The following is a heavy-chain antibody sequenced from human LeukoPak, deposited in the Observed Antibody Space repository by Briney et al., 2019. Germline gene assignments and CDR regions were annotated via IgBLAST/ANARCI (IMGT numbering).Heavy chain of an antibody. J-gene: IGHJ4*02. CDR3: ARDSGNSFDY. CDR2: ISDSGAGM. V-gene: IGHV3-48*02. Sequence: GRSLRLSCAASGFTFSTYSMNWVRQAPGKGLQWVSYISDSGAGMYYADSVKGRFTISRDNAKNSLYLQMNSLRDGDTAVYYCARDSGNSFDYWGQGTLVTVSS. CDR1: GFTFSTYS.